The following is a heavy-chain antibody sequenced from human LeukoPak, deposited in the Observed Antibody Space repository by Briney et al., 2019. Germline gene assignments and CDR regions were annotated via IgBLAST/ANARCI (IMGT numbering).Heavy chain of an antibody. Sequence: SETLSFTCTVSGGSISSYYWSWIRQPPGKGLEWIGYIYYIGSTNYNPSLKSRVTISVDTSKNQFSLKLSSVTAADTAVYYCARARDSSFDYWGQGTLVTVSS. CDR1: GGSISSYY. V-gene: IGHV4-59*01. D-gene: IGHD6-6*01. J-gene: IGHJ4*02. CDR2: IYYIGST. CDR3: ARARDSSFDY.